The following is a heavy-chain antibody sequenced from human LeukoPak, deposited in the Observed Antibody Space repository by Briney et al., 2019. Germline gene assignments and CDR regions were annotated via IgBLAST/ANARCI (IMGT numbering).Heavy chain of an antibody. CDR3: ARGQSSSWYGDFDY. CDR2: INTNTGNP. J-gene: IGHJ4*02. CDR1: GYTFTSYA. Sequence: ASVKVSCKASGYTFTSYALNWVRQAPGQGLEWMGWINTNTGNPTYAQGFTGRFVFSLDTSVSTAYLQISSLKAEDTAVYYCARGQSSSWYGDFDYWGQGTLVTVSS. D-gene: IGHD6-13*01. V-gene: IGHV7-4-1*02.